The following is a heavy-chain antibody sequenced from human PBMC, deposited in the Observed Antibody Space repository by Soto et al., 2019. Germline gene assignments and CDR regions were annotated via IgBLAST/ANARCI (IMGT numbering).Heavy chain of an antibody. D-gene: IGHD1-1*01. V-gene: IGHV3-53*01. CDR2: IHTVGST. CDR1: GFSIGGNP. Sequence: AGGSLRLSCEVSGFSIGGNPMSWVRQAPGQGLEWVASIHTVGSTYYADSVQGRFTISRDNSKNTPFLQMNSLRVGDTAIYFCARGLNDDSWGQGTLVTVSS. CDR3: ARGLNDDS. J-gene: IGHJ4*02.